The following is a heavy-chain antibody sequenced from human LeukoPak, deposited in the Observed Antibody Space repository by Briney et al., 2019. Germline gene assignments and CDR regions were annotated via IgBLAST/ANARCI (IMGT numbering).Heavy chain of an antibody. Sequence: PGGSLRLSCAASGFTFSRYWIHWVRQAPGKGLEWVSRINPDGSTTTYADSVKGRFTTSRDNAKNTVYLQMNSLRAEDTAVYYCAKVGSNSQYYFDYWGQGTLVTVSS. V-gene: IGHV3-74*01. CDR2: INPDGSTT. D-gene: IGHD1-26*01. CDR3: AKVGSNSQYYFDY. CDR1: GFTFSRYW. J-gene: IGHJ4*02.